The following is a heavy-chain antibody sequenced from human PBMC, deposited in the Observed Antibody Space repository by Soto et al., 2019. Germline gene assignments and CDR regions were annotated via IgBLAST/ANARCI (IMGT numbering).Heavy chain of an antibody. CDR1: GFTFSSYA. CDR3: EKVAFHLYITTSFDY. Sequence: EVQLLESGGGLVQPGGSLRLSCAASGFTFSSYAMSWVRQAPGKGLEWVSAISGSGGSTYYADSVKGRFTISRDNAKNTLYLQMNSLRAEDTAVYYCEKVAFHLYITTSFDYWGQGTLVTVSS. D-gene: IGHD3-3*02. V-gene: IGHV3-23*01. J-gene: IGHJ4*02. CDR2: ISGSGGST.